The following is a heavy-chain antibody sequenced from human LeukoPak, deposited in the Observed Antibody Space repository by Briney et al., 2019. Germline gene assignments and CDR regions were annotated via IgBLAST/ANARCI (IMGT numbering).Heavy chain of an antibody. J-gene: IGHJ6*03. V-gene: IGHV1-2*02. CDR3: ARERSPEHYMDV. CDR2: ISPNSGGT. CDR1: GYTLSGYQ. Sequence: ASVKVSCKASGYTLSGYQLHWVRQAPGQGLEWMGWISPNSGGTHYAQKFQGRVTMTRDTSINTVYMELRRLRSDDTAVYYCARERSPEHYMDVWGKGTTVTVSS.